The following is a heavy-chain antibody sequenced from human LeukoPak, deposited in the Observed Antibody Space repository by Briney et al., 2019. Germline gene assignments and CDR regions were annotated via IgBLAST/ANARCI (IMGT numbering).Heavy chain of an antibody. Sequence: SETLSLTCAVYGGSFSGYYWSWIRQPPGKGLEWMGEINHSGSTNYNPSLKSRVTISLDTSKNQFSLKLSSVTAADTAVYYCARSVAGFDYWGQGTLVTVSS. J-gene: IGHJ4*02. V-gene: IGHV4-34*01. CDR3: ARSVAGFDY. CDR1: GGSFSGYY. D-gene: IGHD6-19*01. CDR2: INHSGST.